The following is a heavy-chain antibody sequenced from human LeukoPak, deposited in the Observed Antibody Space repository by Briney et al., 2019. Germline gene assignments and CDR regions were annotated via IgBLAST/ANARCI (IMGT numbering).Heavy chain of an antibody. J-gene: IGHJ4*02. Sequence: SETLSLTCTVSGGSISSYYWSWIRQPAGKGLEWIGRIYTSGSTNYNPSLKSRVTMSVDTSKNQFSLKLSSVTAADTAVYYCARDNSYYDILTGYYTLDYWGQGTLVTVSS. CDR2: IYTSGST. CDR1: GGSISSYY. D-gene: IGHD3-9*01. CDR3: ARDNSYYDILTGYYTLDY. V-gene: IGHV4-4*07.